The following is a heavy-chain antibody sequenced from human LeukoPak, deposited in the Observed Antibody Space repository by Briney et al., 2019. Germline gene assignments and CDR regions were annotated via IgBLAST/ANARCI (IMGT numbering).Heavy chain of an antibody. CDR3: AKSHSGGSLAFDI. V-gene: IGHV3-48*04. J-gene: IGHJ3*02. CDR1: GFTFSSYS. CDR2: ISSSSSTI. D-gene: IGHD2-15*01. Sequence: GGSLRLSCAASGFTFSSYSMNWVRQAPGKGLEWVSYISSSSSTIYYADSVKGRFTISRDNAKNSLYLQMNSLRAEDTAVYYCAKSHSGGSLAFDIWGQGTMVTVSS.